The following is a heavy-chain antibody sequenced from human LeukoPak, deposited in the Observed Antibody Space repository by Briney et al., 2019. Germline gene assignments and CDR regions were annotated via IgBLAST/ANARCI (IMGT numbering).Heavy chain of an antibody. CDR2: IYYSGST. CDR3: ARDGLRYFDWLLYRTYFDY. V-gene: IGHV4-39*07. CDR1: GGSISSSSYY. J-gene: IGHJ4*02. Sequence: SETLSLTCTVSGGSISSSSYYWGWIRQPPGKGLEWIGSIYYSGSTYYNPSLKSRVTISVDTSKNQFSLKLSSVTAADTAVYYCARDGLRYFDWLLYRTYFDYWGQGTLVTVSS. D-gene: IGHD3-9*01.